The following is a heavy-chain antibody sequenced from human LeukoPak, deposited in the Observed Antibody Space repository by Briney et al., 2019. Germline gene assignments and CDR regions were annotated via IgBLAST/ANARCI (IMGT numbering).Heavy chain of an antibody. Sequence: PGGSLRLSCAASGFTFSSYAMSWVRQAPGKGLEWVSAISGSGGSTYYADSAKGRFTISRDNSKNTLYLQMNSLRAEDTAVYYCAKDNNGDYGFGMGPVYYYFDYWGQGTLVTVSS. CDR1: GFTFSSYA. CDR2: ISGSGGST. D-gene: IGHD4-17*01. CDR3: AKDNNGDYGFGMGPVYYYFDY. J-gene: IGHJ4*02. V-gene: IGHV3-23*01.